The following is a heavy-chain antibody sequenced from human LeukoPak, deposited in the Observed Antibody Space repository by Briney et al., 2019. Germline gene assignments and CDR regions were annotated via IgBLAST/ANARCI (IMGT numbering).Heavy chain of an antibody. D-gene: IGHD5-24*01. CDR2: INHSAST. J-gene: IGHJ4*02. CDR3: ARVGVRPVYNCDY. CDR1: GGSFSGYY. V-gene: IGHV4-34*01. Sequence: SETLSLTCAVYGGSFSGYYWSWIRQPPGKGLEWIGEINHSASTNYNPSLKSRVTISVDTSKNQFSLKLSSVTAADTAVYYCARVGVRPVYNCDYWGQGTLVTVSS.